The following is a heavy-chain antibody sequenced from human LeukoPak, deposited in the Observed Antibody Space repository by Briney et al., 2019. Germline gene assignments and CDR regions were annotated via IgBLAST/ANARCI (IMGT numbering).Heavy chain of an antibody. V-gene: IGHV3-7*03. Sequence: GGSLRLSCAASGFTFSSYWMNWVRQAPGKGLEWVASIKQDGSEKYYVDSVKGRFTISRDNAKNSLYLQMNSLRAEDTAVYYCARGVGSGSRLRAGDYWGQGTLVTVSS. CDR3: ARGVGSGSRLRAGDY. D-gene: IGHD1-26*01. CDR1: GFTFSSYW. CDR2: IKQDGSEK. J-gene: IGHJ4*02.